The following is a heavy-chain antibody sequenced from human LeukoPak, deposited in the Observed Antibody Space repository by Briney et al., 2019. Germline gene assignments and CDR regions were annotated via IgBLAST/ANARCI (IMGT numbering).Heavy chain of an antibody. D-gene: IGHD6-13*01. J-gene: IGHJ4*02. CDR3: ARDLVAAAGFDY. V-gene: IGHV1-69*01. Sequence: SVKVSCKASGGTFSSYAISWVRQAPGQGLEWMGGIIPIFGTANYAQKFQGRVTITADESTSTAYMELSSLGSEDTAVYYCARDLVAAAGFDYWGQGTLVTVSS. CDR1: GGTFSSYA. CDR2: IIPIFGTA.